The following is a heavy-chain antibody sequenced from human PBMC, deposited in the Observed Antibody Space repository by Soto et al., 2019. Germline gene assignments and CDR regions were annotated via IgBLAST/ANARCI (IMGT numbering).Heavy chain of an antibody. Sequence: ASVKLSCKTSGSTFSTSGITWVRQPPGQPLEWLGWISLYSDGTNYAQKLKGRVSITKGTSTTTAYMELSSMRSDDTATYFCARVVPDAQAWFGPWGQGTLVTVSS. V-gene: IGHV1-18*01. CDR1: GSTFSTSG. D-gene: IGHD2-2*01. J-gene: IGHJ5*02. CDR2: ISLYSDGT. CDR3: ARVVPDAQAWFGP.